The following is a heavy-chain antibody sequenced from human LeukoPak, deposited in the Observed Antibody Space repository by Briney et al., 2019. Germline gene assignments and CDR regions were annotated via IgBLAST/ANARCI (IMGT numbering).Heavy chain of an antibody. V-gene: IGHV1-24*01. CDR3: APFGGP. D-gene: IGHD3-3*01. CDR1: GYNLNELP. CDR2: FDPEYDEI. J-gene: IGHJ5*02. Sequence: GASVKVSCKVSGYNLNELPMHWVRQTPGKGLEGMGGFDPEYDEIIYSQRFQGRLTLTEDTTTDTVYMELSSLTSEDSAVYYCAPFGGPWGQGTLVIVSS.